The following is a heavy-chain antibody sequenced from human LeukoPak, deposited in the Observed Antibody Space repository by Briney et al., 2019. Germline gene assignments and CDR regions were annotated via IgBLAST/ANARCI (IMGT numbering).Heavy chain of an antibody. CDR2: INYSGST. D-gene: IGHD5-18*01. Sequence: SETLSLTCTVSGDSMNNYYWSWVRQPPGKGLEWIGNINYSGSTNSNPSLKSRATISVDMSRKHFFLDLSSVTAADTAVYYCARGYTSTVGLDNWFDPWGQGTLVTVSS. CDR1: GDSMNNYY. CDR3: ARGYTSTVGLDNWFDP. V-gene: IGHV4-59*01. J-gene: IGHJ5*02.